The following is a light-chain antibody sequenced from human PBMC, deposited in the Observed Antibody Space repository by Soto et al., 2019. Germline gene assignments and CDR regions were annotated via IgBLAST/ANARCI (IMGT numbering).Light chain of an antibody. J-gene: IGKJ4*01. V-gene: IGKV3-11*01. CDR1: QSVSSY. CDR2: DAS. Sequence: EIVVTQSPATLSLSPGERATLSCRSRQSVSSYLAWYQQKPGQAPRLLIYDASNRATGIPARFSGSGSGTDFTLTISSLEPEDFAVYYCQQRSNWPPRLTFGGGTTVDI. CDR3: QQRSNWPPRLT.